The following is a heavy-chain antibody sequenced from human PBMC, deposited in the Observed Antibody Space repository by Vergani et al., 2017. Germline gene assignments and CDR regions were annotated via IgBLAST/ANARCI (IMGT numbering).Heavy chain of an antibody. Sequence: QVQLQESGPGLVKPSETLSLTCTVSNVSVSNTFYYWGWIRQTPGKGLEWIGSIYYSGSTYYNPSLESRVTMSVDTSKSQFSLKLNSVTAADTAVYYCARGSRAEGGSGPDKWGQGTLVTVSS. CDR2: IYYSGST. CDR3: ARGSRAEGGSGPDK. D-gene: IGHD6-13*01. V-gene: IGHV4-39*07. J-gene: IGHJ4*02. CDR1: NVSVSNTFYY.